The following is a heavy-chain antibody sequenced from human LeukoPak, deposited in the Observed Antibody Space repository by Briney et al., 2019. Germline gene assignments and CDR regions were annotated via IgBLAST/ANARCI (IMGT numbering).Heavy chain of an antibody. CDR1: GYTLTELS. J-gene: IGHJ4*02. Sequence: ASVTVSCKVSGYTLTELSMHWVRQAPGKGLEWMGGFDPEDGETIYAQKFQGRVTMTEDTSTDTAYMELSSLRSEDTAVYYCATGGYSSGWDNFDYWGQGTLVTVSS. D-gene: IGHD6-19*01. CDR3: ATGGYSSGWDNFDY. V-gene: IGHV1-24*01. CDR2: FDPEDGET.